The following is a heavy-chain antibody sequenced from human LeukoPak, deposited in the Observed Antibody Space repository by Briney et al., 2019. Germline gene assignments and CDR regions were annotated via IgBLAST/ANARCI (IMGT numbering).Heavy chain of an antibody. Sequence: SETLSLTCNVSGGSINSNNYYWGWIRQPPGKGLEWIGSIYYSGSTYYNPSLKSRVTISVDTSKNQFSLKLSSVTAADTAVYYCARDVWFGAGRTFDYWGQGTLVTVSS. CDR3: ARDVWFGAGRTFDY. CDR1: GGSINSNNYY. D-gene: IGHD3-10*01. CDR2: IYYSGST. V-gene: IGHV4-39*07. J-gene: IGHJ4*02.